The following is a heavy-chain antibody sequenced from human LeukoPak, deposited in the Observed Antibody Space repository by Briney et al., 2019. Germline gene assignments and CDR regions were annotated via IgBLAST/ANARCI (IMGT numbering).Heavy chain of an antibody. V-gene: IGHV3-21*01. D-gene: IGHD3-22*01. CDR2: ISVRSNYI. J-gene: IGHJ4*02. CDR3: ARLRRNSDSSGYYYYYDY. CDR1: GYTFSSFS. Sequence: GGSLRLSCAASGYTFSSFSINWVRQAPGKGLEWVSSISVRSNYIYYADTVRGRFSISRDDARNSLYLQMDSLRGDDTAVYYCARLRRNSDSSGYYYYYDYWGQGTLVTVSS.